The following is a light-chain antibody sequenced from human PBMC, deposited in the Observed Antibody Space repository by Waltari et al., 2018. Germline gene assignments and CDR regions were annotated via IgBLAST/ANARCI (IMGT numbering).Light chain of an antibody. CDR2: GAS. CDR3: QHYVRLPAT. CDR1: QSVGGT. J-gene: IGKJ1*01. V-gene: IGKV3-20*01. Sequence: EIVLTQSPGTLSLPPVERATPSCRASQSVGGTLAWYQQKPAQAPRLLMYGASIRDPGTPDRFSGTGSGTAFSLTISRLEPEDFAVYECQHYVRLPATFGPGTKVEIK.